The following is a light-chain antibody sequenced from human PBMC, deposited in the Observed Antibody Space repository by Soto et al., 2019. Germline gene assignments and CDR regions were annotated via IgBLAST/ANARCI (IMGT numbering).Light chain of an antibody. CDR2: GAS. CDR1: QSVSSN. J-gene: IGKJ1*01. CDR3: QQYHNWPRT. V-gene: IGKV3-15*01. Sequence: VIARSPATLSVSPGERVTLSCRASQSVSSNLAWYQQKPGQAPRLLIYGASTRATGIPARFSGSGSGTEFTLTISSLQSEDFAVYYCQQYHNWPRTFGQGTKVDIK.